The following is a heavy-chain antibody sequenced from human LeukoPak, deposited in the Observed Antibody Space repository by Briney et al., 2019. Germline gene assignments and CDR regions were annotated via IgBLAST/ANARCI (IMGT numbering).Heavy chain of an antibody. CDR2: ISTYNGNT. CDR1: DYTFTSYG. V-gene: IGHV1-18*01. J-gene: IGHJ4*02. Sequence: ASVKVSCEASDYTFTSYGISWVRQSPGQGLEWMGWISTYNGNTNYAQKFQVRVTMTTDTSTSTAYMELRSLRSDDTAVYYCARSLNGEAFDYWGQGTLVTVSS. CDR3: ARSLNGEAFDY. D-gene: IGHD4-17*01.